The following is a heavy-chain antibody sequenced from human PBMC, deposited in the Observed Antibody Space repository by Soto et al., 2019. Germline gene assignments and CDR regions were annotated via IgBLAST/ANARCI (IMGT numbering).Heavy chain of an antibody. CDR2: IIPIFGTA. J-gene: IGHJ6*02. D-gene: IGHD2-15*01. CDR1: GGTFSSYA. CDR3: ARGGYCSGGSCYSSSLTYGMDV. Sequence: ASVKVSCKASGGTFSSYAISWVRQAPGQGLEWMGGIIPIFGTANYAQKFQGRVTITADESTSTAYMELSSLRSEDTAVYYCARGGYCSGGSCYSSSLTYGMDVWGQGTTVTVSS. V-gene: IGHV1-69*13.